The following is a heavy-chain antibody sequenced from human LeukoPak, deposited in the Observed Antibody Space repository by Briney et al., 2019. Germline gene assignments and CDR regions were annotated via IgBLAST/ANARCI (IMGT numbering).Heavy chain of an antibody. D-gene: IGHD5-18*01. CDR2: ISYDGSNK. V-gene: IGHV3-30*04. Sequence: GRSLRLSCAASGFIFSNYAMHWVRQAPGKGLEWVAVISYDGSNKYYADSVKGRFTISRDNSKNTLYLQMNSLRAEDTAVYYCARGARRDTAMVKYWGQGTLVTVSS. J-gene: IGHJ4*02. CDR3: ARGARRDTAMVKY. CDR1: GFIFSNYA.